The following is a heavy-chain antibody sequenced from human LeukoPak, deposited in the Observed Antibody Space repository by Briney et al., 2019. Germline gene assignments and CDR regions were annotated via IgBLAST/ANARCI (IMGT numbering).Heavy chain of an antibody. CDR1: GFTFTDHY. Sequence: ASVKVSCKSSGFTFTDHYIHWVRQGPGQGLEWMGYIGPHSTFTSSPQEFQGRVTVTRDASMSTAYMELTRLTSDDTAVYYCVREGEGPLSKDFDYWGQGTLVTVSS. J-gene: IGHJ4*02. CDR3: VREGEGPLSKDFDY. V-gene: IGHV1-2*02. CDR2: IGPHSTFT. D-gene: IGHD2/OR15-2a*01.